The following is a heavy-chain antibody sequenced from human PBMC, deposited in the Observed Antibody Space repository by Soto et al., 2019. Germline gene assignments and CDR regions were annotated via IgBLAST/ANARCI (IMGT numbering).Heavy chain of an antibody. CDR3: ARLDLGWPFDY. J-gene: IGHJ4*02. CDR1: GYSITSGYY. Sequence: SETLSLTCAVSGYSITSGYYWGWVRQTPGKGLEFIGSIKNSGGTYYNPSLTSRVTISIDMSKNQFSLKLCFVTAAATALYYCARLDLGWPFDYLGLGPLVNVSS. D-gene: IGHD3-3*01. CDR2: IKNSGGT. V-gene: IGHV4-38-2*01.